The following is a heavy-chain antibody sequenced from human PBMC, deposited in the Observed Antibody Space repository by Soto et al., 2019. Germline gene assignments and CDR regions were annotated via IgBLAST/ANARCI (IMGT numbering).Heavy chain of an antibody. CDR3: PRGIKYGDYSRWCDP. J-gene: IGHJ5*02. V-gene: IGHV1-8*01. Sequence: VASVKVSCKASGYTFTSYDINWVRQATGQGFEYLGWMNPNSGNTGYVKKFQGRVTMTRDTSMSTANMELSSLRSDDTPVYHCPRGIKYGDYSRWCDPWRPETLVTVSS. CDR2: MNPNSGNT. CDR1: GYTFTSYD. D-gene: IGHD4-17*01.